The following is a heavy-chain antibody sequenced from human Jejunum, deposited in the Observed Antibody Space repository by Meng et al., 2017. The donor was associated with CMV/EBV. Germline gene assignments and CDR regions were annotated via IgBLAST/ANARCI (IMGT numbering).Heavy chain of an antibody. CDR2: LGLSADT. J-gene: IGHJ3*01. CDR3: ARETNGGGHWLGSLDT. Sequence: FAFSSSDMPLVRHPPGKGLAWLSALGLSADTSSSGSVHGRFIVSRADAMTSLYLQMNSLSAGDTAVYFCARETNGGGHWLGSLDTWGQGTMVTVSS. D-gene: IGHD2-8*01. CDR1: FAFSSSD. V-gene: IGHV3-13*01.